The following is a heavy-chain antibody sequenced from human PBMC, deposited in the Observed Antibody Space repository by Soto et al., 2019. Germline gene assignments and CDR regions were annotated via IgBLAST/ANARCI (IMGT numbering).Heavy chain of an antibody. V-gene: IGHV4-59*01. J-gene: IGHJ6*02. D-gene: IGHD3-9*01. CDR3: ARDILTGPWDV. CDR1: GGSISSYY. Sequence: QVQLQESGPGLVKPSETLSLTCTVSGGSISSYYWSWIRQPPGKGLEWIGYIYYSGSTNYNPSLKSRVTISVDTSKNQFSLKLSSVTAADTAVYYCARDILTGPWDVWGQGTTVTVSS. CDR2: IYYSGST.